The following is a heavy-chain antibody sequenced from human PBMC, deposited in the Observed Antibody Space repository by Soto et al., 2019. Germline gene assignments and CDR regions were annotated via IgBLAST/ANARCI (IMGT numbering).Heavy chain of an antibody. Sequence: QVQLVQSGAEVKKPGSSVKVSCKASGGTFSSYAISWVRQAPGQGLEWMGGIIPIFGTANYAQKFQGRVTISAEEATSTAYMELSSLRSEDTAVYYCARDKTGSGSFDYWGQGTLVTVSS. J-gene: IGHJ4*02. CDR1: GGTFSSYA. D-gene: IGHD6-19*01. CDR3: ARDKTGSGSFDY. V-gene: IGHV1-69*12. CDR2: IIPIFGTA.